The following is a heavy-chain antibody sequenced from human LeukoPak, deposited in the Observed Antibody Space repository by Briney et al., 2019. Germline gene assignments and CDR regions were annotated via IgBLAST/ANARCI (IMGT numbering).Heavy chain of an antibody. J-gene: IGHJ4*02. D-gene: IGHD3-16*02. V-gene: IGHV1-18*01. CDR2: ITAYNGKT. Sequence: ASVKVSCKASGYTFSTYGISWVRQTPGQGLEWMGWITAYNGKTNYAQKLQDRVTMTTDTSTSTAYMELRCLRSDDTAMYYCVRDMIPMITFGGLIVFDYWGQGTLVTVSS. CDR1: GYTFSTYG. CDR3: VRDMIPMITFGGLIVFDY.